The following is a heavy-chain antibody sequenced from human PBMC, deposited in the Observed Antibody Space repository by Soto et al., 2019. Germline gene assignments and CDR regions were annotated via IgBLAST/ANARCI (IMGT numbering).Heavy chain of an antibody. Sequence: PGGSLRLSCAASGVNFDNYVMHWVRQSPGKGLEWVAVITYDGSFQYYADSVKGRFTISRDNSKNTLSLHLNTLKPEDTAVYHCAKDRVGGTFYTPLAFWGQGTLVTVSS. CDR2: ITYDGSFQ. V-gene: IGHV3-30*18. J-gene: IGHJ4*02. CDR3: AKDRVGGTFYTPLAF. CDR1: GVNFDNYV. D-gene: IGHD1-7*01.